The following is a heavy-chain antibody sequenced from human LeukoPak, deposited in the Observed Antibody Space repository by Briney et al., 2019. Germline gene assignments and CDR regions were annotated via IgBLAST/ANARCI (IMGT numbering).Heavy chain of an antibody. D-gene: IGHD3-22*01. Sequence: GGSLRLSCAASGFTFSGYSMNWVRQAPGKGLEWISYISSRSSTVYYADSVKGRSTISRDNAKNSLYLQMNSLRAEDTAVYYCARDRPRYYYDSSGYYETHDYWGQGTLVTVSS. CDR3: ARDRPRYYYDSSGYYETHDY. J-gene: IGHJ4*02. V-gene: IGHV3-48*04. CDR1: GFTFSGYS. CDR2: ISSRSSTV.